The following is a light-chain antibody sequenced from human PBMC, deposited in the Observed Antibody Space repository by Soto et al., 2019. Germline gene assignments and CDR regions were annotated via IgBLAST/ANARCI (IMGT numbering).Light chain of an antibody. CDR1: SSDVGGYNY. J-gene: IGLJ2*01. CDR2: DVS. V-gene: IGLV2-14*01. Sequence: QSALTQPASVSGSPGQSITISFTGTSSDVGGYNYVSWYQQHPGKAPKLMIYDVSNRPSGVSNRFSGSKSGNTASLTISGLQAEDEADYYCSSYTSSSTLDVVFGGGTKRTVL. CDR3: SSYTSSSTLDVV.